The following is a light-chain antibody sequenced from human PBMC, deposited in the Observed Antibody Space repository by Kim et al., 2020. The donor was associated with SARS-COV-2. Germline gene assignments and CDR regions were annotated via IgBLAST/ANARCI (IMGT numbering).Light chain of an antibody. Sequence: SYELTQPPSVSVSPGQTAIISCSGDQLGHKFVSWFQQKPGQSPVLVIHEDNKRPSGIPERFSGSNSGNTATLTISGTQAMDEADYYCQAWDSSTAAFGGGTKVTV. CDR3: QAWDSSTAA. CDR1: QLGHKF. J-gene: IGLJ2*01. CDR2: EDN. V-gene: IGLV3-1*01.